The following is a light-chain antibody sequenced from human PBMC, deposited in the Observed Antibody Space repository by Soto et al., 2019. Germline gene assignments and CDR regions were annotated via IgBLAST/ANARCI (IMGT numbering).Light chain of an antibody. J-gene: IGKJ1*01. CDR1: QSISTY. V-gene: IGKV1-39*01. CDR2: DAS. Sequence: DIQMTQSPSSLSASVGDRVTITCRASQSISTYINWYQQKPGKAPKFLIYDASSLQSGVPSRFSGSGSGTDFTLTIRGLQPEDFATYYCQQSYSAPKTFGQGTKVEIK. CDR3: QQSYSAPKT.